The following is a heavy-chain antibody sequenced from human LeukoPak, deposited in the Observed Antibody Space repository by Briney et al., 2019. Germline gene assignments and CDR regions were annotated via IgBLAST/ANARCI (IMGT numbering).Heavy chain of an antibody. Sequence: PGGSLRLSCAASGFTFSSYSMNWVRQSPGKGLEWVSYISGSSNTIYYADSVKGRFTISRDSAKNTLFLQMNILRAEDTAVYYCARRTGISIDIWGQGTMVTVSS. CDR3: ARRTGISIDI. J-gene: IGHJ3*02. V-gene: IGHV3-48*04. CDR2: ISGSSNTI. D-gene: IGHD2/OR15-2a*01. CDR1: GFTFSSYS.